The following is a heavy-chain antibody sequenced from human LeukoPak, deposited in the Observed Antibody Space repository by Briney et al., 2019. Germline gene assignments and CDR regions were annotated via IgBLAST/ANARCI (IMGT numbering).Heavy chain of an antibody. D-gene: IGHD2/OR15-2a*01. CDR2: ISSSSDYI. J-gene: IGHJ5*02. Sequence: GGSLRLSCAASGFTFSSYNMNWVRQAPGKGLEWVSSISSSSDYIHYADSVKGRFTISRDNAKNSLYLQMKSLRAEDTAVYYCARGKTSQNIVTRKTYNWFDPWGQGTLVTVSS. CDR3: ARGKTSQNIVTRKTYNWFDP. V-gene: IGHV3-21*01. CDR1: GFTFSSYN.